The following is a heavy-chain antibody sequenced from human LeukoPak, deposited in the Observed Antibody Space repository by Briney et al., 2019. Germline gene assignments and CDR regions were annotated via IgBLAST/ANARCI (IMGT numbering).Heavy chain of an antibody. V-gene: IGHV3-49*04. CDR2: IRSKAYGGTT. D-gene: IGHD2-2*01. J-gene: IGHJ6*03. CDR3: TRDNLPAADYYYYYMDV. Sequence: PGGSLRLSCTASGFTFGDYAMSWVRQAPGKGLEWVGFIRSKAYGGTTEYAASVKGRFTISRDDSKSIAYLQMNSLKTEDTAVYYCTRDNLPAADYYYYYMDVWGKGTTVTVSS. CDR1: GFTFGDYA.